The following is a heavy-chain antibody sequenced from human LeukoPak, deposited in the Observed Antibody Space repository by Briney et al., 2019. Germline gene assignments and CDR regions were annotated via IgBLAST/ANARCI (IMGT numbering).Heavy chain of an antibody. CDR2: VNHSGRT. Sequence: PSETLSLTCAVYGGSFTGYYWTWIRQPPGKGLEWIGEVNHSGRTNYNPSLKSRVTMSVDTSKNQFSLNLTSVTAADTAVYYRARRTTLASDIWGQGTMVAVSS. D-gene: IGHD1-1*01. CDR1: GGSFTGYY. V-gene: IGHV4-34*01. J-gene: IGHJ3*02. CDR3: ARRTTLASDI.